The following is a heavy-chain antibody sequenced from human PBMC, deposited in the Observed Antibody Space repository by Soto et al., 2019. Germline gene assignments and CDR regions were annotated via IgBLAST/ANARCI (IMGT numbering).Heavy chain of an antibody. J-gene: IGHJ4*02. D-gene: IGHD3-3*01. CDR3: AKGRGIATKDYDFWSGPFDN. V-gene: IGHV3-23*01. CDR1: GFTFSSYA. Sequence: GGSLRLSCAASGFTFSSYAMSWVRQAPGKGLEWVSAISGSGGSTYYADSVKGRFTISRDNSKNTLYLEMNRLRAEDTALYYCAKGRGIATKDYDFWSGPFDNWGQGTLVRVAS. CDR2: ISGSGGST.